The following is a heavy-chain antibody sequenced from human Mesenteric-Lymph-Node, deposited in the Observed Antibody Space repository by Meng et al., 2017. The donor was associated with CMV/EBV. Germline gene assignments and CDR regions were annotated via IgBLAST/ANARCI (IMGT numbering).Heavy chain of an antibody. V-gene: IGHV6-1*01. D-gene: IGHD3-22*01. CDR1: GDSVSTSSVA. J-gene: IGHJ4*02. CDR3: ARDQYDSSGYPLFDS. Sequence: SQTLSLTCAISGDSVSTSSVAWNWIRQSPSRGLEWLGRTYYRSKWYTDYAVSVKSRITINPDTSKNQISLQLNSVTPEDTAMYYCARDQYDSSGYPLFDSWGQGTLVTVSS. CDR2: TYYRSKWYT.